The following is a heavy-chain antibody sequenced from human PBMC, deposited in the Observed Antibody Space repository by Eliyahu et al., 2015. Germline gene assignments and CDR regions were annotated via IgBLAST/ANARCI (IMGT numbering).Heavy chain of an antibody. D-gene: IGHD6-19*01. CDR2: IYYSGST. CDR1: GGXLSSSSYY. V-gene: IGHV4-39*01. J-gene: IGHJ2*01. Sequence: QLQLQESGPGLVKPSETLSLKCTVSGGXLSSSSYYWGWIRQPPGKGLAYIGNIYYSGSTYYNPSLKRRVTISLDTSKNQFSLXLISVTAADTATYYCARRSTYSSKWDWYFDLWGRGTLVTVSS. CDR3: ARRSTYSSKWDWYFDL.